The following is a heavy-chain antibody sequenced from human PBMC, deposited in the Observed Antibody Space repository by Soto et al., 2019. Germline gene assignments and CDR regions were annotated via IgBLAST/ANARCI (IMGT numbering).Heavy chain of an antibody. J-gene: IGHJ4*02. CDR2: INSDGGTT. CDR3: LAGETNYFDF. CDR1: GLTLSRYW. Sequence: EVQLVESGGGLVQPGGSLRLSCAGSGLTLSRYWMHWVRQGPGKGLVWVSRINSDGGTTTYADSVKGRFTISRDNAKNTEALKMKSLRAEDTAVYYCLAGETNYFDFWGQGTLVTVS. D-gene: IGHD3-10*01. V-gene: IGHV3-74*01.